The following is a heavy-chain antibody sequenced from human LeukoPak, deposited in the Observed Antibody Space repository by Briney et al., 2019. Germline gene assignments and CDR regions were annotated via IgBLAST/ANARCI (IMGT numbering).Heavy chain of an antibody. V-gene: IGHV3-21*06. CDR3: ARDTYDILTGYYKWAFDI. D-gene: IGHD3-9*01. CDR2: ISSSSSYI. CDR1: GXTFSSYT. Sequence: GGSLRLSWAASGXTFSSYTMNWVRQAPGKGLEWVSSISSSSSYIYYADSVKGRFTISRDNAKNSLYLQMNSLRAEDTAVYYCARDTYDILTGYYKWAFDIWGQGTMVTVSS. J-gene: IGHJ3*02.